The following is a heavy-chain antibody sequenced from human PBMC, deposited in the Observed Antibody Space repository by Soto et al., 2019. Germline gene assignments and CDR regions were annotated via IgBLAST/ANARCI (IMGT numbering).Heavy chain of an antibody. V-gene: IGHV1-69*13. CDR1: GGTFSSYA. CDR2: IIPIFGTA. Sequence: GASVKVACKASGGTFSSYAISWVRQAPGQGLEWMGGIIPIFGTANYAQKFQGRVTITADESTSTAYMELSSLRSEDTAVYYCASDHGRDGYNYPFDYWCQGTLVTVSS. CDR3: ASDHGRDGYNYPFDY. D-gene: IGHD5-12*01. J-gene: IGHJ4*02.